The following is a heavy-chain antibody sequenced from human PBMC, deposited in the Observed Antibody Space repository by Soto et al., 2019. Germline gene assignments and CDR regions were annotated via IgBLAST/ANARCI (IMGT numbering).Heavy chain of an antibody. J-gene: IGHJ4*02. V-gene: IGHV4-59*01. D-gene: IGHD4-17*01. CDR3: ARSLYRDAVDV. CDR2: IYYSGST. Sequence: SETLSLTCTVSGGSISSYYWSWIRQPPGKGLEWIGYIYYSGSTNYNPSLKSRVTISVDTSKNQFSLKLSSVTAADTAVYYCARSLYRDAVDVWGQGTRV. CDR1: GGSISSYY.